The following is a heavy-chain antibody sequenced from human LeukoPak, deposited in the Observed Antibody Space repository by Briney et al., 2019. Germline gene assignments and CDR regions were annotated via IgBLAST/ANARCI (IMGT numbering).Heavy chain of an antibody. CDR2: ILYDGSNK. J-gene: IGHJ4*02. D-gene: IGHD6-13*01. Sequence: GGSLRLSCAASGFTFSSYAMHWVRQAPGKGLEWVAVILYDGSNKYYADSVKGRFTISRDNSKNTLYLQMNSLRAEDTAVYYGARGAKQQLATFDYWGQGTLVTVSS. V-gene: IGHV3-30-3*01. CDR1: GFTFSSYA. CDR3: ARGAKQQLATFDY.